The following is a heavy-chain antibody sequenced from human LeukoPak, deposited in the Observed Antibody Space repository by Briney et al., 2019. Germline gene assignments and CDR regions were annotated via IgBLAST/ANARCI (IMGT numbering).Heavy chain of an antibody. D-gene: IGHD3-10*01. CDR1: GFTFDDYG. J-gene: IGHJ6*03. Sequence: GGSLRLSCAASGFTFDDYGMSWVRQAPGKGLEWVSGINWNGGSTAYADSVKGRFTISRDNAKNSLYLQMNSLRAEDTAVYYCAGEVVGHLNRIITMVRGVRYYYYYMDVWGKGTTVTVSS. CDR2: INWNGGST. V-gene: IGHV3-20*04. CDR3: AGEVVGHLNRIITMVRGVRYYYYYMDV.